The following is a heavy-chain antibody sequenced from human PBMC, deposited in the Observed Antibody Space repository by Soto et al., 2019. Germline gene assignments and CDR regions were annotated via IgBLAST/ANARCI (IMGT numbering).Heavy chain of an antibody. Sequence: EVQLVESGGGLLQPGGSLRLSCAASGFTFSSYWMHWVRQAPGKGLVWVSRINSDGSRTNYADSVKGRFTISRDNAKNTLYLQMSSLRAEDTAVYYCARDQRYNYVPAYYFDYWGQGTLVTVSS. V-gene: IGHV3-74*01. CDR2: INSDGSRT. D-gene: IGHD5-18*01. CDR3: ARDQRYNYVPAYYFDY. J-gene: IGHJ4*02. CDR1: GFTFSSYW.